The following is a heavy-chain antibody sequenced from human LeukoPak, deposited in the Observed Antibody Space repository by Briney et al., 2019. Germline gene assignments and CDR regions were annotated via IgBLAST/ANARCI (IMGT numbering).Heavy chain of an antibody. CDR1: GGSISGYY. V-gene: IGHV4-59*01. J-gene: IGHJ5*02. CDR2: LYNSGSGTT. CDR3: ARTRELPGWFGP. Sequence: SETLSLTCTVSGGSISGYYCFWIRQSPGKALESIGYLYNSGSGTTNYSPSLKSRVTISVDTSKNQFSLKLSSVTAADTAVYYCARTRELPGWFGPWGQGTLVTVSS. D-gene: IGHD2-21*01.